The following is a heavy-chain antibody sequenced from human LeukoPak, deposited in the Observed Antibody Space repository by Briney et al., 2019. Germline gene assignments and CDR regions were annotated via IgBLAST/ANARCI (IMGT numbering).Heavy chain of an antibody. CDR3: ARGSYYGSGSKLEYYYYYGMDV. V-gene: IGHV1-69*04. D-gene: IGHD3-10*01. Sequence: SVKVSCKASGGTFSSYAISWVRQAPGQGLEWMGRIIPILGIANYAQKFQGRVTITADKSTSTAYMELSTLRSEDTAVYYCARGSYYGSGSKLEYYYYYGMDVWGQGTTVTVSS. CDR2: IIPILGIA. CDR1: GGTFSSYA. J-gene: IGHJ6*02.